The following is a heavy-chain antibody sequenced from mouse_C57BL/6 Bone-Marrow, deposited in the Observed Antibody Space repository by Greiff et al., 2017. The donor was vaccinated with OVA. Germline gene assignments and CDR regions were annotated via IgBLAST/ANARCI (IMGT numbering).Heavy chain of an antibody. CDR3: ARETAQATDYFDY. Sequence: DVHLVESGPGLVKPSQSLSLTCSVTGYSITSGYYWNWIRQFPGNKLEWMGYISYDGSNNYNPSLKNRISITRDTSKNQFFLKLNSVTTEDTATYYCARETAQATDYFDYWGQGTTLTVSS. CDR2: ISYDGSN. V-gene: IGHV3-6*01. CDR1: GYSITSGYY. D-gene: IGHD3-2*02. J-gene: IGHJ2*01.